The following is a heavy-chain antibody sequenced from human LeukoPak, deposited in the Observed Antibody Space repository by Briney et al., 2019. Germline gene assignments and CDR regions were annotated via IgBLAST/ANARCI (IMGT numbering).Heavy chain of an antibody. Sequence: PGGSLRLSCAASGFTFSSYGMHWVRQAPGKGLEWVAFIRYDGSNKYYADSVKGRFTISRDNSKNTLYLQMNSLRAEDTAVYYCAKEQRITGTTATDYWGQGTLVTVSS. V-gene: IGHV3-30*02. D-gene: IGHD1-7*01. CDR2: IRYDGSNK. CDR1: GFTFSSYG. J-gene: IGHJ4*02. CDR3: AKEQRITGTTATDY.